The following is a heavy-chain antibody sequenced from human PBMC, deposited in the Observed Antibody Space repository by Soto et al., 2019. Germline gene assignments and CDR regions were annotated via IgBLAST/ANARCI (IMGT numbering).Heavy chain of an antibody. CDR2: ISYDGSKN. CDR3: VKDPGQQWLPNYFDS. V-gene: IGHV3-30*18. D-gene: IGHD6-19*01. Sequence: PEGCLRRLSRPCGFTFSRFGLHWIRQAPGKGLEWVSIISYDGSKNHHADFVRGRFTISRDNSKNTLYLQMNSLGPEDTAVYYCVKDPGQQWLPNYFDSWGQGT. CDR1: GFTFSRFG. J-gene: IGHJ4*02.